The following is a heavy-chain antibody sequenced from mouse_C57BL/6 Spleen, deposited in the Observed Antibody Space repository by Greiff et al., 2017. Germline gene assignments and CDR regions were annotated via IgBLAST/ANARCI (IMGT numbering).Heavy chain of an antibody. Sequence: QVQLQQSGPELVKPGASVKISCKASGYAFSSSWMNWVKPTPGKGLEGIGRIYPGDGDTNYNGKFKGKATLTADKSSSTAYMQLSSLTSENSAVYFCAKVIWDYFYYWGQGTTLTVSS. D-gene: IGHD1-3*01. V-gene: IGHV1-82*01. CDR2: IYPGDGDT. CDR1: GYAFSSSW. J-gene: IGHJ2*01. CDR3: AKVIWDYFYY.